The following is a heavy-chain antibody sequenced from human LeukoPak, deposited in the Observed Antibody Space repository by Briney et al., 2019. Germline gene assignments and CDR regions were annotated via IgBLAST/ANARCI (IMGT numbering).Heavy chain of an antibody. Sequence: GGSLRLSCAGSGFSFSSYGMHWVRQAPGKGREWMAFIRSDGSNKYYADSVKGRFTISRDNSKNTLYLQMNSLRADDTAVYYCARIITSTWYNEFDCWGQGTLVAVSS. D-gene: IGHD1-14*01. CDR1: GFSFSSYG. CDR3: ARIITSTWYNEFDC. CDR2: IRSDGSNK. J-gene: IGHJ4*02. V-gene: IGHV3-30*02.